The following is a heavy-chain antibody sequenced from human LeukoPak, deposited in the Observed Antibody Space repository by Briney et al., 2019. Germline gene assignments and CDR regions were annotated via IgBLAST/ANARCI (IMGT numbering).Heavy chain of an antibody. CDR2: INHSGST. V-gene: IGHV4-34*01. J-gene: IGHJ5*02. CDR1: GGSVSSYY. CDR3: AREKRMGYLDP. Sequence: SETLSLTCTVSGGSVSSYYWSWIRQPPGKGLEWIGEINHSGSTNYNPSLKSRVTISVDTSKNQFSLKLSSVTAADTAVYYCAREKRMGYLDPWGQGTLVTVSS. D-gene: IGHD1-1*01.